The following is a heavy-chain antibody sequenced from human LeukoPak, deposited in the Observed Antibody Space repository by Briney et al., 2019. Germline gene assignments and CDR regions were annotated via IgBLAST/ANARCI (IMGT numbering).Heavy chain of an antibody. CDR1: GGSISSYY. Sequence: SETLSLTCTVSGGSISSYYWSWIRQPPGKGLEWIGYIYYSGSTNYNPSLKSRVTISVDTSKNQFSLKLSSVTAADTAVYYCARDSIPTMINGGFDPWGQGTLVTVSS. J-gene: IGHJ5*02. CDR2: IYYSGST. V-gene: IGHV4-59*01. CDR3: ARDSIPTMINGGFDP. D-gene: IGHD3-22*01.